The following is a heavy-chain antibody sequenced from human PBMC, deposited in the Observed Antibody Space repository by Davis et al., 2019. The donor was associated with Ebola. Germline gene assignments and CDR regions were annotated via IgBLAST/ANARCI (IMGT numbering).Heavy chain of an antibody. CDR3: ARMPLDYYYGMDV. J-gene: IGHJ6*04. CDR2: IRYDGSNK. CDR1: GFTFSSYG. Sequence: GESLKISCAASGFTFSSYGMHWVRQAPGKGLEWVAFIRYDGSNKYYADSVKGRFTISRDNSKNTLYLQMNSLRAEDTAVYYCARMPLDYYYGMDVWGKGTTVTVSS. D-gene: IGHD2-2*01. V-gene: IGHV3-30*02.